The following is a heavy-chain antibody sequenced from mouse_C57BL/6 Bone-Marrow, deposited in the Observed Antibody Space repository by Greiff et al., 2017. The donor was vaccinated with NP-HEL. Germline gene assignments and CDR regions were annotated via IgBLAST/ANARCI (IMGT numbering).Heavy chain of an antibody. V-gene: IGHV5-12*01. CDR2: ISNGGGST. CDR3: ARTNYGSSSFAY. D-gene: IGHD1-1*01. J-gene: IGHJ3*01. CDR1: GFTFSDYY. Sequence: EVKLVESGGGLVQPGGSLKLSCAASGFTFSDYYMYWVRQTPEKRLEWVAYISNGGGSTYYPDTVKGRFTISRDNAKNTLYLQMSRLKSEDTAMYYCARTNYGSSSFAYWGQGTLVTVSA.